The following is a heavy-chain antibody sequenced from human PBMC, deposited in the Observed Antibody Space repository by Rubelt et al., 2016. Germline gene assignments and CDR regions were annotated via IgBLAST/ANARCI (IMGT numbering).Heavy chain of an antibody. V-gene: IGHV3-66*01. CDR2: IYSGGST. Sequence: PASGFTVSSNYMSWVRQAPGKGLEWVSVIYSGGSTYYADSVKGRFTISRDNSKNTLYLQMNSLRAEDTAVYYCARGLQGYYDRVCLGYWGQGTLVTVSS. CDR3: ARGLQGYYDRVCLGY. CDR1: GFTVSSNY. D-gene: IGHD3-22*01. J-gene: IGHJ4*02.